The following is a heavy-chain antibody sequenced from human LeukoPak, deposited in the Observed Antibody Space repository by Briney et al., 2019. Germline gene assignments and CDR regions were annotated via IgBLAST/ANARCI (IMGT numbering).Heavy chain of an antibody. V-gene: IGHV3-11*03. J-gene: IGHJ3*02. CDR2: ISSSS. CDR3: ARLYSGTYSGFDI. CDR1: GFTFRDYY. D-gene: IGHD1-26*01. Sequence: SGGSLRLSCAASGFTFRDYYMSWIRQAPGKGLEWLSYISSSSNYADSVKGRFTISRDNAKNSLYLQINSLRAEDTAVYYCARLYSGTYSGFDIWGQGTMVTVSS.